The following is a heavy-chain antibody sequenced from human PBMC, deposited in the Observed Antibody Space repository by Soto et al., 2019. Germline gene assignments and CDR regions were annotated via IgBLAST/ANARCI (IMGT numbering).Heavy chain of an antibody. Sequence: GGSLRLSCAASGFPFSNYGIHWVRQAPGKGLEWVAVMWYDGSNKYYADSVKGRFTISRDNSKNTLYLQMNSLRAEDTAVYYCAREAGTTFYFDYWGQGTLVTVSS. CDR3: AREAGTTFYFDY. CDR1: GFPFSNYG. D-gene: IGHD1-7*01. V-gene: IGHV3-33*01. J-gene: IGHJ4*02. CDR2: MWYDGSNK.